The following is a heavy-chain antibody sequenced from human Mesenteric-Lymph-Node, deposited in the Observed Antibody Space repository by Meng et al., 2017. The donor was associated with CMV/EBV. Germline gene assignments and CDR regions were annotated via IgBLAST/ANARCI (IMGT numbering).Heavy chain of an antibody. CDR2: ISSSGSTI. D-gene: IGHD2-2*01. V-gene: IGHV3-48*04. CDR1: DSTFSNYG. CDR3: ARDSCSTTSCYPLDY. Sequence: GESLKISCAASDSTFSNYGMHWVRQAPGKGLEWVSYISSSGSTIYYADSVKGRFTISRDNAKNSLYLQMNSLRAEDTAVYYCARDSCSTTSCYPLDYWGQGTLVTVSS. J-gene: IGHJ4*02.